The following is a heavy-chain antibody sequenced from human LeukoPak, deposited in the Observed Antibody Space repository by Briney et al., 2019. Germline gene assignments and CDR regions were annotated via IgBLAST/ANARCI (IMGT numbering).Heavy chain of an antibody. V-gene: IGHV5-51*01. CDR1: GYSFTSYW. CDR3: ARQTRGYSYGYYYYYYMDV. CDR2: IYPGDSDT. D-gene: IGHD5-18*01. Sequence: PGESLKISCKGSGYSFTSYWIGWVRQMPGKGLEWMGIIYPGDSDTRYSPSFQGRVTISADKSISTAYLRWSSLKASDTAMYYCARQTRGYSYGYYYYYYMDVWGKGTTVTVSS. J-gene: IGHJ6*03.